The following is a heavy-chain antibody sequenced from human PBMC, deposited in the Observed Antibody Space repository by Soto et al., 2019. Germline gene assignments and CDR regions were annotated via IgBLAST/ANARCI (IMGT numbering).Heavy chain of an antibody. CDR1: GFTFSSYA. J-gene: IGHJ6*03. CDR2: ISGSGGST. V-gene: IGHV3-23*01. Sequence: GGSLRLSCAASGFTFSSYAMSWVRQAPGKGLEWVSAISGSGGSTYYADSVKGRFTISRDNSKNTLYLQMNSLRAEDTAVYYCAKSLKAAAKTTYYYYYYMDVWGKGTTVTVSS. CDR3: AKSLKAAAKTTYYYYYYMDV. D-gene: IGHD6-13*01.